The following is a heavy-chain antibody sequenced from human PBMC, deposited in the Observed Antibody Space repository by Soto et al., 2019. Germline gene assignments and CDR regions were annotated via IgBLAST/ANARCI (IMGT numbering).Heavy chain of an antibody. CDR1: GYTFTSYG. CDR2: ISAYNGNT. V-gene: IGHV1-18*01. D-gene: IGHD3-10*01. CDR3: ARDTYYYGSGRVVDY. J-gene: IGHJ4*02. Sequence: QVQLVQSGAEVKKPGASVKVSCKASGYTFTSYGISWVRQAPGQGLEWMGWISAYNGNTNYAQKLQGRVTMTTDTSRSIPDRELMSLRSDDTAVYYCARDTYYYGSGRVVDYWGQGTLVTVSS.